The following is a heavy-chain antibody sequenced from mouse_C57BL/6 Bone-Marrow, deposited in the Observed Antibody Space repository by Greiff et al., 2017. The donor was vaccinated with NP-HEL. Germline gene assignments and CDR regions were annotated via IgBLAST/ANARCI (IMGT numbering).Heavy chain of an antibody. CDR1: GYTFTSYD. J-gene: IGHJ4*01. Sequence: QVHVKQSGPELVKPGASVKLSCKASGYTFTSYDINWVKQRPGQGLEWIGLIYPRDGSTNYNEKFKGKATLTVDTSSSTAYMELHSLTSEDSAVYFCARGLLNYAMDGWGQGTSVTVAS. V-gene: IGHV1-85*01. D-gene: IGHD2-3*01. CDR2: IYPRDGST. CDR3: ARGLLNYAMDG.